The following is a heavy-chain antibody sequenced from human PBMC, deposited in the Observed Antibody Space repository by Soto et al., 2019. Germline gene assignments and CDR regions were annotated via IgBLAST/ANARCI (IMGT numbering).Heavy chain of an antibody. J-gene: IGHJ3*02. CDR2: IYNSGST. Sequence: SETLSLTCTVFEGSISSYYWSWIRQPPGKGLEWIGYIYNSGSTNYNPSLKTRVTISVDTSKNQVSLKLNSVTAADTAVYFCAMLPAVEDIWGQGTMVTVSS. V-gene: IGHV4-59*01. D-gene: IGHD2-2*01. CDR1: EGSISSYY. CDR3: AMLPAVEDI.